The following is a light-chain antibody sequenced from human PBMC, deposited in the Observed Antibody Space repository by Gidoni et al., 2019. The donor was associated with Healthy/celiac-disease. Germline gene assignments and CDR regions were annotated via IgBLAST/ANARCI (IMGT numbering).Light chain of an antibody. CDR1: QSISSY. CDR2: AAS. J-gene: IGKJ3*01. Sequence: DIQMTQSPSSLSASAGDRVTITCRGSQSISSYLNWYQQKPGNAPKLLIYAASSLQSGVPSRFSGSGSGTDFTLAISSLQPEDFATYYCQQSYSFGPGTKVDIK. V-gene: IGKV1-39*01. CDR3: QQSYS.